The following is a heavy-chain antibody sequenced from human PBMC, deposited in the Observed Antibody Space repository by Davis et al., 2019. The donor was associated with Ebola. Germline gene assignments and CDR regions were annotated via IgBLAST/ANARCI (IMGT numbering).Heavy chain of an antibody. D-gene: IGHD3-10*01. J-gene: IGHJ4*02. V-gene: IGHV1-18*01. CDR2: ISADNGNT. Sequence: ASVKVSCKASGYTFNSFGISWVRQAPGQGLEWMGWISADNGNTNYAQNFQGRVTMTTDTSTSTAYVDLGNLRSEDTAVYYCARAPTWSEINYYCFDDWGQGTLVTVSS. CDR3: ARAPTWSEINYYCFDD. CDR1: GYTFNSFG.